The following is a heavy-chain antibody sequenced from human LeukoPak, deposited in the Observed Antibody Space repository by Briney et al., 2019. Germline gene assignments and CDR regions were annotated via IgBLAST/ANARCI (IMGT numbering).Heavy chain of an antibody. D-gene: IGHD3-10*01. J-gene: IGHJ4*02. Sequence: GSLRLSCAASGFTFNIYSMNWVRQAPGKGLEWVSSISSTSSHKYYAESVQGRFTVSSDNANNSPYLQMNSLRAEATAVYYCARELWFGGPFDYWGEGTLVTVSS. V-gene: IGHV3-21*01. CDR3: ARELWFGGPFDY. CDR1: GFTFNIYS. CDR2: ISSTSSHK.